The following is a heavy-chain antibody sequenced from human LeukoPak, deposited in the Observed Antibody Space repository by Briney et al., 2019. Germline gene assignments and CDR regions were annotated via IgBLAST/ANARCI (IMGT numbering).Heavy chain of an antibody. Sequence: SETLSLTCTVSGGSISSYYWSWIRQPPGKGLEWIGYIYYSGTTFYNPSLKSRVTMSLESAKNQLSLKLRSVTAADTAVYYCARGHWEQDTSTYACWGQGSLVTVSS. CDR3: ARGHWEQDTSTYAC. CDR2: IYYSGTT. CDR1: GGSISSYY. J-gene: IGHJ4*02. D-gene: IGHD1-26*01. V-gene: IGHV4-59*12.